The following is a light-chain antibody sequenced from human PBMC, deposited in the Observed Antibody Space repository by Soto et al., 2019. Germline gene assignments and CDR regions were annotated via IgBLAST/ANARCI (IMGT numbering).Light chain of an antibody. Sequence: DIQMTQSPSSLSASVGDRVSITCPASQTITTYLNWYQQRPGKAPTLLISAVSNLQRGVPSRFSGGGSSTDFTLPISILRPEDFPTYFCQQSHCSPWTFGQGTKVEIK. CDR3: QQSHCSPWT. V-gene: IGKV1-39*01. CDR2: AVS. J-gene: IGKJ1*01. CDR1: QTITTY.